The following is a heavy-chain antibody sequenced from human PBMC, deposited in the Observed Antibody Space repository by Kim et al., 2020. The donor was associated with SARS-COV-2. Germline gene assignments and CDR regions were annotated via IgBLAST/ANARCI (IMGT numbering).Heavy chain of an antibody. CDR1: GFTFSSYA. V-gene: IGHV3-30*04. Sequence: GGSLRLSCAASGFTFSSYAMHWVRQAPGKGLEWVAVISYDGSNKYYADSVKGRFTISRDNSKNTLYLQMNSLRAEDTAVYYCARDREWLTSTPNWYFDLWGRGTLVTVSS. D-gene: IGHD6-19*01. J-gene: IGHJ2*01. CDR3: ARDREWLTSTPNWYFDL. CDR2: ISYDGSNK.